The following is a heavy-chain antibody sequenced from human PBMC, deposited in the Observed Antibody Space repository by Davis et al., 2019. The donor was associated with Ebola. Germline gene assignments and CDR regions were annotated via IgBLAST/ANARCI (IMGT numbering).Heavy chain of an antibody. CDR2: IYYSGST. V-gene: IGHV4-61*01. J-gene: IGHJ4*02. Sequence: MPSETLSLTCTVSGGSVSSGSYYWSWIRQPPGKGLEWIGYIYYSGSTNYNPSLKSRVTISVDTSKNQFSLKLSSVTAADTAVYYCARDPYCSSTSCYAGAGYWGQGTLVTVSS. D-gene: IGHD2-2*01. CDR3: ARDPYCSSTSCYAGAGY. CDR1: GGSVSSGSYY.